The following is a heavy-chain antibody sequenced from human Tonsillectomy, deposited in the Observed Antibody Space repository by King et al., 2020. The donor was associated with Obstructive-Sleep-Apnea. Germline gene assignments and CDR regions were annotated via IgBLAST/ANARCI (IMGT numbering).Heavy chain of an antibody. CDR3: ARGGGYSYGKHFDY. Sequence: QLQESGPGLVKPSGTLSLTCAVSGGSINNTNWWSWVRQPPGKGLEWIGEMFHGGSTNYHPSLKSRVTISIDRSKNQFSLKLNSVTAADTAVYYCARGGGYSYGKHFDYWGQGALVTVSS. CDR1: GGSINNTNW. CDR2: MFHGGST. V-gene: IGHV4-4*02. J-gene: IGHJ4*02. D-gene: IGHD5-18*01.